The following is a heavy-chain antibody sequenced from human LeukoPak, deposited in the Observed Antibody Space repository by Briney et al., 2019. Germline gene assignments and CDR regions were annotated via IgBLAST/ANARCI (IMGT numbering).Heavy chain of an antibody. CDR1: GFSFNRYW. J-gene: IGHJ1*01. V-gene: IGHV3-74*01. CDR3: AGGYRYFHH. D-gene: IGHD3-16*01. Sequence: GGSLRLSCAASGFSFNRYWVHWVRQAPGKGLAWVSRINSDGSDITYADSVKGRFTISRDNAKNTLYLQMNSLRAEDTAVYYCAGGYRYFHHWGQGTLVTVFS. CDR2: INSDGSDI.